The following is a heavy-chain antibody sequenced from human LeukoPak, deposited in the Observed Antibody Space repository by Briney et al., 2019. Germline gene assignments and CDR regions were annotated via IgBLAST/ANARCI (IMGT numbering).Heavy chain of an antibody. D-gene: IGHD3-10*01. Sequence: GASVKVSCKASGYTFTGYYMHWVRQAPGQGLEWMGWINPNSGGTNYAQKFQGRVTMTRDTSISTAYMELSRLRSDDTAVYYCAREADTWFGESTVPTFQHWGQGTLVTVSS. CDR1: GYTFTGYY. CDR3: AREADTWFGESTVPTFQH. CDR2: INPNSGGT. J-gene: IGHJ1*01. V-gene: IGHV1-2*02.